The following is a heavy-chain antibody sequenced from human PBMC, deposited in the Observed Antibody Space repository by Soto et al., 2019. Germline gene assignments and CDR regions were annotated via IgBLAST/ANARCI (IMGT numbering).Heavy chain of an antibody. V-gene: IGHV4-34*01. J-gene: IGHJ5*02. Sequence: SETLSLTCAVYGGSFSGYYWSWIRQPPGKGLEWIGEINHSGSTNYNPSLKSRVTISVDTSKNQFSLKLSSVTAADTAVYYCARTKLLWFGELLPTYNRFDPWGQGTLVTVSS. CDR1: GGSFSGYY. D-gene: IGHD3-10*01. CDR2: INHSGST. CDR3: ARTKLLWFGELLPTYNRFDP.